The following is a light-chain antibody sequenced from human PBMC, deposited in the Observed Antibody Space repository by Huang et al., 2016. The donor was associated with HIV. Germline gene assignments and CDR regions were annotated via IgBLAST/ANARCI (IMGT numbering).Light chain of an antibody. CDR3: LQDYNYPRT. J-gene: IGKJ2*01. CDR2: DAS. CDR1: QGIRND. V-gene: IGKV1-6*01. Sequence: AIQMTQTPSSLTASVGDRVTITCRASQGIRNDLGWYRQKPGKAPKLLIYDASSLQSGVPLRFSGSVFGTDFTLTISILQPEDFATYYCLQDYNYPRTFGQGTKLEIK.